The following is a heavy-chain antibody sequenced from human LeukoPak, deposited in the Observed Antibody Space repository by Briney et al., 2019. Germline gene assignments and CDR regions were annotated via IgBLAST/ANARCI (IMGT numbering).Heavy chain of an antibody. CDR3: AIGGSSSWYNWLDP. Sequence: ASVKVSCKASGYTFTGYYMHWVRQAPGQGLEWMGWLNSDSGKTGYAKNFQGRFTITRNTSITAAYMELSNLRSEDTAMYYCAIGGSSSWYNWLDPWGQGTLVTVSS. CDR1: GYTFTGYY. J-gene: IGHJ5*02. CDR2: LNSDSGKT. D-gene: IGHD6-13*01. V-gene: IGHV1-8*03.